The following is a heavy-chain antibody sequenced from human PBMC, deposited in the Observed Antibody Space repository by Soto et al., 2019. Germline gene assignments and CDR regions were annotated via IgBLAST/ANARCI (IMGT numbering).Heavy chain of an antibody. Sequence: QLQLQESGPGLVKPSETLSLTCTVSGGSISSSSYYWGWIRQPPGKGLEWIGSIYYSGSTYYNPSLKSRVTISVDTSKNPFPLKLSSVTAADTAVYYCATRRGEQQLVKPNYYYYYMDVWGKGTTVTVSS. CDR1: GGSISSSSYY. CDR2: IYYSGST. CDR3: ATRRGEQQLVKPNYYYYYMDV. D-gene: IGHD6-13*01. V-gene: IGHV4-39*01. J-gene: IGHJ6*03.